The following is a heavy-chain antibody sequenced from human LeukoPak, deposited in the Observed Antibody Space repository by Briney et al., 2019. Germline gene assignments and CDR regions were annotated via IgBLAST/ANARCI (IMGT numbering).Heavy chain of an antibody. Sequence: SETLSLTCTVSGDSIGSFYWNWIRQPPGKGLEWLGYSHYSGNTDYNPSLRSRVTISLDASKNQFSLRLKSVTAADTALYYCARGGRLRGTNWFDPWGQGTLVTVSS. J-gene: IGHJ5*02. CDR3: ARGGRLRGTNWFDP. V-gene: IGHV4-59*01. D-gene: IGHD4-17*01. CDR1: GDSIGSFY. CDR2: SHYSGNT.